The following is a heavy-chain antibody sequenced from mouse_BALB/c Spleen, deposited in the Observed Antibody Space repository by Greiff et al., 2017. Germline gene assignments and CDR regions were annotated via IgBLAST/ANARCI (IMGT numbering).Heavy chain of an antibody. CDR1: GYAFSSSW. Sequence: QVQLKESGPELVKPGASVKISCKASGYAFSSSWMNWVKQRPGQGLEWIGRIYPGDGDTNYNGKFKGKATLTADKSSSTAYMQLSSLTSVDSAVYFCAVGEWVDYWGQGTTLTVSS. CDR2: IYPGDGDT. V-gene: IGHV1-82*01. J-gene: IGHJ2*01. CDR3: AVGEWVDY.